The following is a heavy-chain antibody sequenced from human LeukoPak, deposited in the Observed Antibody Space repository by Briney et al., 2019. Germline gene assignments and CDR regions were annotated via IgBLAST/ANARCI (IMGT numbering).Heavy chain of an antibody. CDR1: GFTFSSYG. CDR3: ARDRLAGTGFDY. CDR2: ISSSSSYI. Sequence: GGSLRLSCAASGFTFSSYGMNWVRQAPGKGLEWVSSISSSSSYIYYADSVKGRFTISRDNAKNSLYLQMNSLRAEDTAVYYCARDRLAGTGFDYWGQGTLVTVSS. V-gene: IGHV3-21*01. D-gene: IGHD1-14*01. J-gene: IGHJ4*02.